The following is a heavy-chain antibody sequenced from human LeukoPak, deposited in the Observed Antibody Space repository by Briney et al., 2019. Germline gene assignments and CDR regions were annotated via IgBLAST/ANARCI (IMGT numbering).Heavy chain of an antibody. D-gene: IGHD2-2*01. CDR3: ARRYCSSTSCWGAAFDI. CDR2: ICGSGGST. CDR1: GFSFSSYA. V-gene: IGHV3-23*01. Sequence: TGGFLRMSCEACGFSFSSYAMSWVRQAPGKGLDWFSGICGSGGSTYYADSVKGRFTISRDNSKNTLYLQMNSLRAEDTAVYHCARRYCSSTSCWGAAFDIWGQGTMVTVSS. J-gene: IGHJ3*02.